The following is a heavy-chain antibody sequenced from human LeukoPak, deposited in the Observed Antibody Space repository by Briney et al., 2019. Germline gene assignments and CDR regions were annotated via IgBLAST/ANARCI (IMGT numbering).Heavy chain of an antibody. J-gene: IGHJ4*02. Sequence: PGGSLRLSCAASGFTFSSYAMSWVRQAPGKGLEWVSAISGSGGSTYYADSVKGRFTISRDNSKNTLYLQMNSLRAENTAVYYCAKDPKPVRYQYFGYWGQGTLVTVSS. D-gene: IGHD2-2*01. CDR2: ISGSGGST. CDR3: AKDPKPVRYQYFGY. CDR1: GFTFSSYA. V-gene: IGHV3-23*01.